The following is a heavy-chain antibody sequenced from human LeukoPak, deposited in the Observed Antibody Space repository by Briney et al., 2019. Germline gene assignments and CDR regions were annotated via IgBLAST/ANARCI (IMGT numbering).Heavy chain of an antibody. V-gene: IGHV3-21*01. CDR1: GFTFSSCS. CDR2: ISSGSSYI. D-gene: IGHD2-2*01. Sequence: GGSLRLSCAASGFTFSSCSMNWVRQAPGTGLEWVSSISSGSSYIYYADSVKGRFAISSDNAKNSLYLQMNSLTAEDTAVYYCARGVMPQLPDWFDPWGQGTLVTVSS. CDR3: ARGVMPQLPDWFDP. J-gene: IGHJ5*02.